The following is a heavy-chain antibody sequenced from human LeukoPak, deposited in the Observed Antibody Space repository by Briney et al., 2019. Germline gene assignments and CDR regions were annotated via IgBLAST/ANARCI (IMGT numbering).Heavy chain of an antibody. CDR1: GASISSYS. J-gene: IGHJ3*02. CDR3: ARDPAPDAFDT. Sequence: PSETLSLTCTVSGASISSYSWSWIRQPAGKGLEWIGRIYSSGSTNYNPSLKSRVTMSADTSKNHFSLKLSSVTAADTAVYYCARDPAPDAFDTWGQGTMVTVSS. V-gene: IGHV4-4*07. CDR2: IYSSGST.